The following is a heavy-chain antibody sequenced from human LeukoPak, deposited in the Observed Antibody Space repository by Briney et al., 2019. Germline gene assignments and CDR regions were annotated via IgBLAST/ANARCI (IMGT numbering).Heavy chain of an antibody. CDR3: ARKTTVTAIILD. CDR1: GGSISGYY. J-gene: IGHJ4*02. CDR2: IYHSGST. D-gene: IGHD4-17*01. Sequence: SETLSLTCTVSGGSISGYYWGWIRQPPGKGLEGIGSIYHSGSTYYNPSLKSRVTISVDTSANQFSLRLTSVTAADTAVYYCARKTTVTAIILDWGQGTLVTVSS. V-gene: IGHV4-38-2*02.